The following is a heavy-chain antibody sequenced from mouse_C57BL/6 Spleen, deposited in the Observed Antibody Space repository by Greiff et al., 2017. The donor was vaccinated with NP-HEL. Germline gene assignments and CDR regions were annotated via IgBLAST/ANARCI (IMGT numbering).Heavy chain of an antibody. CDR2: ISNGGGST. J-gene: IGHJ4*01. CDR1: GFTFSDYY. D-gene: IGHD1-1*01. V-gene: IGHV5-12*01. Sequence: EVMLVESGGGLVQPGGSLKLSCAASGFTFSDYYMYWVRQTPEKRLEWVAYISNGGGSTYYPDTVKGRFTISRDNAKNTLYLQMSRLKSEDTAMYYCARHPLITTGAMDYWGQGTSVTVSS. CDR3: ARHPLITTGAMDY.